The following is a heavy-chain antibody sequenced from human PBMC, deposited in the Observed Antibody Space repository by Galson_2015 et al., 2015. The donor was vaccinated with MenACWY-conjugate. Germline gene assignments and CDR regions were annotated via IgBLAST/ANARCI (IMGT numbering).Heavy chain of an antibody. CDR2: IYYSGST. CDR3: IDGPFQH. Sequence: SETLSLTCTVSGGSISSSSYYWGWIRQPPGKGLEWIGSIYYSGSTYYNPSLKSRVTISVDTSKNQFSLKLSSVTAADTAVYYCIDGPFQHWGQGTLVTVSS. D-gene: IGHD3/OR15-3a*01. J-gene: IGHJ1*01. CDR1: GGSISSSSYY. V-gene: IGHV4-39*01.